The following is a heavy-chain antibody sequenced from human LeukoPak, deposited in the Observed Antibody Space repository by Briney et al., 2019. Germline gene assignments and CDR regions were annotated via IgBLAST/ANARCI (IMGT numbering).Heavy chain of an antibody. Sequence: GGSLRLSCAASGFTFSSYWMSWVRQAPGEGLEWVANIKQDGSEKYYVDSVKGRFTISRDNAKNSLYLQMNSLRAEDTAVYYCARDSIVGDPNFDYWGQGTLVTVSS. J-gene: IGHJ4*02. V-gene: IGHV3-7*01. CDR2: IKQDGSEK. D-gene: IGHD1-26*01. CDR3: ARDSIVGDPNFDY. CDR1: GFTFSSYW.